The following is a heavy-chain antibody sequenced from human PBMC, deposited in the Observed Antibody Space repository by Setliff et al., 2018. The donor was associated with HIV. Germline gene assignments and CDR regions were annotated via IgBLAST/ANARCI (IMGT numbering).Heavy chain of an antibody. D-gene: IGHD3-22*01. Sequence: GGSLRLSCEVSGFTFSDSVMHWVRQPPGKGLEWVAAISVDGSGKFYADSVKGRFTISRDNSRNTLYLQMNSLRDEDTAVYYCAREGGSSGYCGYFDYWGQGTLVTVSS. CDR1: GFTFSDSV. CDR3: AREGGSSGYCGYFDY. CDR2: ISVDGSGK. J-gene: IGHJ4*02. V-gene: IGHV3-30*11.